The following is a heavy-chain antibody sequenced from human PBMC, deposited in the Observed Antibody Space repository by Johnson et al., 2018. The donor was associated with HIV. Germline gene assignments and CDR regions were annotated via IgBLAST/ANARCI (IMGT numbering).Heavy chain of an antibody. J-gene: IGHJ3*01. CDR3: ARPRIEVLPAGAFDL. D-gene: IGHD2-2*01. Sequence: QVQLVESGGGVVQPGRSLRLSCAASKFTFRTYTMHWVRQAPGKGLEWVALISSDGYTKYYADSVKGRFTISRDNSKSTLSLQMNTLRAEDTDIYYCARPRIEVLPAGAFDLWGPGTMVTVSP. CDR1: KFTFRTYT. CDR2: ISSDGYTK. V-gene: IGHV3-30*04.